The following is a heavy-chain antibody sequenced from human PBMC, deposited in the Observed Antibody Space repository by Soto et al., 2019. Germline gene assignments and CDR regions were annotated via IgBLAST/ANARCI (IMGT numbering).Heavy chain of an antibody. J-gene: IGHJ3*02. CDR3: AKDVTPSMIPHGFDI. V-gene: IGHV3-9*01. CDR1: GFTFDDYA. CDR2: ISCNSGSI. D-gene: IGHD3-22*01. Sequence: PGGSLRLSCAASGFTFDDYAMHWVRQAPGKGLEWVSGISCNSGSIVYADSVKGRFTISRDNSKNTLYLQMNSLRAEDTAVYYCAKDVTPSMIPHGFDIWGQGTMVTVSS.